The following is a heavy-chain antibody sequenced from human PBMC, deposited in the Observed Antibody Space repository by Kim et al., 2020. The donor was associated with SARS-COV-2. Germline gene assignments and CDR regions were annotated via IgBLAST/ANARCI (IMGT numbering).Heavy chain of an antibody. J-gene: IGHJ4*02. CDR1: GFTFSDYY. CDR3: ARQNTAMVYYFDY. V-gene: IGHV3-11*01. CDR2: ISSSGSTI. Sequence: GGSLRLSCVASGFTFSDYYMSWIRQAPGKGLEWVSYISSSGSTIYYADSVKGRFTISRDNAKNSLYLQMNSLRAEDTAVYYCARQNTAMVYYFDYWGQGTLVTVSS. D-gene: IGHD5-18*01.